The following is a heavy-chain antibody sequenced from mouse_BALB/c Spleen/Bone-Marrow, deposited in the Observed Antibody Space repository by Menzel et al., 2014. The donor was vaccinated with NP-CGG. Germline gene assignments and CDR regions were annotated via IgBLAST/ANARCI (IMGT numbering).Heavy chain of an antibody. D-gene: IGHD2-1*01. CDR1: GYTFTSYW. V-gene: IGHV1-7*01. CDR2: INPSTGYT. Sequence: QLQQSGAEPAKPGASVKMSCKASGYTFTSYWMHWVKQRPGQGLEWIGYINPSTGYTDYNQKFNDKATLTADKSSSTAYMQLSSLTSKDSAVYYCARGNPLYAMDYWGQGTSVTVSS. CDR3: ARGNPLYAMDY. J-gene: IGHJ4*01.